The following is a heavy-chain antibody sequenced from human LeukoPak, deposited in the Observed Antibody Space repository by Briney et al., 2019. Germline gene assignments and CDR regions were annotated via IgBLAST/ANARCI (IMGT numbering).Heavy chain of an antibody. CDR2: IRQDGNEK. CDR3: ARNINFWSGYDC. V-gene: IGHV3-7*01. Sequence: ETLSLTCAVYGGSFSGYYWSWVRQAPGKGLEWVANIRQDGNEKYYVDSLKGRFTISRDNAKNSLYLQMNSLRAEDTAVYYCARNINFWSGYDCWGQGTLVTVSS. CDR1: GGSFSGYY. D-gene: IGHD3-3*01. J-gene: IGHJ4*02.